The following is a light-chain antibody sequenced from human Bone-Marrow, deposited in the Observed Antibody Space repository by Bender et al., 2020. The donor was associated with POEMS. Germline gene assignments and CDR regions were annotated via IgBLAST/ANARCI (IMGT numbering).Light chain of an antibody. CDR2: ANN. Sequence: QSVLTQPPSVSAAPGQKVTISCSGSSSNIGNNYVSWYQQLPGTAPKLLIYANNERPSGIPDRFSGSKSGTSATLDITGLQTGDEADYYCGTWDSSLSAGLFGGGTRLTVL. J-gene: IGLJ2*01. CDR1: SSNIGNNY. V-gene: IGLV1-51*01. CDR3: GTWDSSLSAGL.